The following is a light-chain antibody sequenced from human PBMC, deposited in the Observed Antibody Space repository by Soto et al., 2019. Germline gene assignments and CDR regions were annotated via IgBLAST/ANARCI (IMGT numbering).Light chain of an antibody. CDR3: QQYYSYPPT. CDR2: AAS. V-gene: IGKV1-8*01. J-gene: IGKJ1*01. CDR1: QGISSY. Sequence: AIRMTQSPSSFSASKGDRATITCRASQGISSYLAWYQQKPGKAPKLLIYAASTLQSGVPSRFSGSGSGTDFTLTISCLQSEDFATYYCQQYYSYPPTFGQGTKVEIK.